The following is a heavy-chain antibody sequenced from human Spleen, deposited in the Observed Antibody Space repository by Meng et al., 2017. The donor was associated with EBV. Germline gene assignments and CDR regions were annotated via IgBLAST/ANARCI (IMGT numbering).Heavy chain of an antibody. CDR2: IYWDDDK. CDR1: GFSLSTSGVG. D-gene: IGHD3-9*01. V-gene: IGHV2-5*02. Sequence: QITLKESGPTLVKPTQTLTLTCTFSGFSLSTSGVGVGWIRQPPGKALEWLALIYWDDDKRYSPSLKSRLTITKDTSKNQVVLTVTNMDPVDTATYYCVHIPPGYFDWLFDYWGQGTLVTVSS. J-gene: IGHJ4*02. CDR3: VHIPPGYFDWLFDY.